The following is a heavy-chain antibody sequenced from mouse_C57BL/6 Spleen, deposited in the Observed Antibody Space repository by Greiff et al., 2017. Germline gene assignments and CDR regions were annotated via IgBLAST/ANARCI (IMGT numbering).Heavy chain of an antibody. V-gene: IGHV14-1*01. CDR3: ASQAADYDGGPFAV. CDR1: GFTFKDYC. J-gene: IGHJ3*01. CDR2: IDPGDGDT. Sequence: VQLLQSGADLVRPGASLKLSCTASGFTFKDYCMPWVNQRPDQGLEWIGTIDPGDGDTYYPPKFKGQATITADTSSNTAYLQLSSLTSEDTAVXYCASQAADYDGGPFAVWGQGTLVTVSA. D-gene: IGHD2-3*01.